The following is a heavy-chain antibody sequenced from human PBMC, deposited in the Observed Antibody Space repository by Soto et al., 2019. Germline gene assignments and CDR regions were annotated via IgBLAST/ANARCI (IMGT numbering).Heavy chain of an antibody. CDR3: TTDGRMMDV. V-gene: IGHV3-15*01. Sequence: QLVESGGGLVKPGGYLRLSCAASGFTFINAWMSWVRQAPGKGLEWVGLIKKKPDGGTTDYAAPVKGRFTISRDDPKNTLFLQMNSLKSEDTAVYYCTTDGRMMDVWGKGTTVTVSS. J-gene: IGHJ6*04. D-gene: IGHD1-26*01. CDR2: IKKKPDGGTT. CDR1: GFTFINAW.